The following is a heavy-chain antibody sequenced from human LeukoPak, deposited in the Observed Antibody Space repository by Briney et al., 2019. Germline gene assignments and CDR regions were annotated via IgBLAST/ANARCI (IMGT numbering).Heavy chain of an antibody. J-gene: IGHJ4*02. D-gene: IGHD3-16*02. CDR1: GGSISSSSYY. Sequence: PSETRSLTCTVSGGSISSSSYYWGWIRQPPGKGLEWIGSIYYSGSTYYNPSLKSRVTISVDTSKNQFSLKLSSVTAADTAVYYCARCQTRYYDYVWGSYRPPYYFDYWGQGTLVTVSS. V-gene: IGHV4-39*01. CDR2: IYYSGST. CDR3: ARCQTRYYDYVWGSYRPPYYFDY.